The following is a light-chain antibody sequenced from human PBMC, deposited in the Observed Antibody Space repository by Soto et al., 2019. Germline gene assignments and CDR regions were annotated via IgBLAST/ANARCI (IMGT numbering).Light chain of an antibody. J-gene: IGKJ4*01. Sequence: DVQMTQSPSTLSASVGDRVTITCRASQNVNTWLAWYQQKPGRAPNLLIHKASTLETGVPSRFSGSGSGTEFTLSISSLQPDDFVTYYCHQYDSAPLTFGGGTKVEI. CDR3: HQYDSAPLT. V-gene: IGKV1-5*03. CDR2: KAS. CDR1: QNVNTW.